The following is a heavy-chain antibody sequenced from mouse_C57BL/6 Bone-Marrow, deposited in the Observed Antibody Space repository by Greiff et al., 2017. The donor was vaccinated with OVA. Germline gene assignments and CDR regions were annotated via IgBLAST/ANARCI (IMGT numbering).Heavy chain of an antibody. V-gene: IGHV1-81*01. D-gene: IGHD1-1*01. CDR3: ARWVYYGSSYGYFDV. J-gene: IGHJ1*03. CDR2: IYPRSGNT. CDR1: GYTFTSYG. Sequence: LVESGAELARPGASVKLSCKASGYTFTSYGISWVKQRTGQGLEWIGEIYPRSGNTYYNEKFKGKATLTADKSSSTAYMELRSLTSEDSAVYFCARWVYYGSSYGYFDVWGTGTTVTVSS.